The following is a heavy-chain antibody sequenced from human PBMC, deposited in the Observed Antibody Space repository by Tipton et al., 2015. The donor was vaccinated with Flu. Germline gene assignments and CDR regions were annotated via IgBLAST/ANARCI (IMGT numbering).Heavy chain of an antibody. D-gene: IGHD4-11*01. Sequence: LRLSCTVSGDSIGSDYFWGWVRQPPGKGLEWIGNVHHTGTTYYNPSLRSRVNIIRDRSKNQFSLNLSFVTAADTAVYYCARRDYSNYVSVPKNWFDSWGQGILVTVSS. V-gene: IGHV4-38-2*02. J-gene: IGHJ5*01. CDR3: ARRDYSNYVSVPKNWFDS. CDR2: VHHTGTT. CDR1: GDSIGSDYF.